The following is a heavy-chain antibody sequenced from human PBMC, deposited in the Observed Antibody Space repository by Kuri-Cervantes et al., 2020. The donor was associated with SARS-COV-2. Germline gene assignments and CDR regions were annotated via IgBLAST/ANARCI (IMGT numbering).Heavy chain of an antibody. CDR1: GYTFTSYD. J-gene: IGHJ4*02. Sequence: ASVKVSCKASGYTFTSYDINWVRQATGQGLEWMGWMNPNSGNTNYAQKFQGRVTMTRDTSISTAYMELSRLRSDDTAVYYCATPRYCSGGSCYGLFDYWGQGTLVTVSS. CDR3: ATPRYCSGGSCYGLFDY. CDR2: MNPNSGNT. V-gene: IGHV1-2*02. D-gene: IGHD2-15*01.